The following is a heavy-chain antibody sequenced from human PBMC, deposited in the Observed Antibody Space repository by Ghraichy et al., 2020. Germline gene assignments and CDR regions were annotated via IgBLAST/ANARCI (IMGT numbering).Heavy chain of an antibody. Sequence: ASVKVSCKVSGYTLTELSMHWVRQAPGKGLEWMGGFDPEDGETIYAQKFQGRVTMTEDTSTDTAYMELSSLRSEDTAVYYCATDYQWSVCRREAYCGGDRPYYFDYWGQGTLVTVSS. V-gene: IGHV1-24*01. D-gene: IGHD2-21*02. CDR1: GYTLTELS. CDR2: FDPEDGET. J-gene: IGHJ4*02. CDR3: ATDYQWSVCRREAYCGGDRPYYFDY.